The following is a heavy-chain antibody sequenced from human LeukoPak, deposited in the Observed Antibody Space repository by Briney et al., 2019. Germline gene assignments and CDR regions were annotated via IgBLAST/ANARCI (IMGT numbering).Heavy chain of an antibody. CDR2: IYYSGST. CDR3: ARVGVLRRDY. V-gene: IGHV4-59*01. Sequence: SETLSLTCTVSGGSISSYYWSWIRQPPGKGLEWIGYIYYSGSTNYNPSLKSRVTISVDTSKNQFSPKLSSVTAADTAVYYCARVGVLRRDYWGQGTLVTVSS. D-gene: IGHD2/OR15-2a*01. CDR1: GGSISSYY. J-gene: IGHJ4*02.